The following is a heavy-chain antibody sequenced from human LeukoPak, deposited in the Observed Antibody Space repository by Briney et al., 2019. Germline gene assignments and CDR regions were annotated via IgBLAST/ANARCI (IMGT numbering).Heavy chain of an antibody. Sequence: SETLSLTCAVYGGSFSGYYWSWIRQPPGKGLEWIGEINHSGSTNYNPSLKSRVTISVDTSKNQFSLKLSSVTAADTAVYYCARDSPGRYYYDSSGYYYYWGQGTLVTVPS. D-gene: IGHD3-22*01. V-gene: IGHV4-34*01. CDR2: INHSGST. J-gene: IGHJ4*02. CDR1: GGSFSGYY. CDR3: ARDSPGRYYYDSSGYYYY.